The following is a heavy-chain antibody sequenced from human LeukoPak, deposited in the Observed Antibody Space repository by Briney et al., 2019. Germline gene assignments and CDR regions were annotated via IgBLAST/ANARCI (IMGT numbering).Heavy chain of an antibody. CDR1: GFTFSRYW. V-gene: IGHV3-74*01. J-gene: IGHJ6*03. CDR2: SNSDGSSR. CDR3: ARGMYYYYYFMDV. Sequence: GGSLRLSCAASGFTFSRYWMHWVRQAPGKGLVWVSRSNSDGSSRSYADSVKGRFTISRDNAKNTLYLQMNSLRAEDTAVYYCARGMYYYYYFMDVWGKGTTVTVSS.